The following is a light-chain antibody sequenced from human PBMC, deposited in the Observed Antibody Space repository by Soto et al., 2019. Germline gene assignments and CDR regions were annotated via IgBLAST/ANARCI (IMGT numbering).Light chain of an antibody. CDR2: GNN. CDR3: QTYDNSLTGSVV. CDR1: TPNIWAGYD. J-gene: IGLJ2*01. Sequence: QSVLTQPRSVSGAPGQRVTISRTGRTPNIWAGYDVHWYRQLPGTAPKLLIYGNNNRPSGVPDRFSGSKSGTSASLAITGLQAQDEPDYYCQTYDNSLTGSVVFGGGTKLTVL. V-gene: IGLV1-40*01.